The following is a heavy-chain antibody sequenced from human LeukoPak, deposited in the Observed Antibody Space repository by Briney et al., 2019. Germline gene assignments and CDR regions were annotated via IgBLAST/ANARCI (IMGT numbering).Heavy chain of an antibody. Sequence: GASVKVSCKASGYTFISYAMNWVRQAPGPGLEWMGWINTNTGNPTYAQGFTGRVVFSFDTSVSTAYLQISSLKAEDTAVFYCARDARLYGSGSYDGFDIWGQGTMVTVSS. J-gene: IGHJ3*02. CDR3: ARDARLYGSGSYDGFDI. D-gene: IGHD3-10*01. V-gene: IGHV7-4-1*02. CDR1: GYTFISYA. CDR2: INTNTGNP.